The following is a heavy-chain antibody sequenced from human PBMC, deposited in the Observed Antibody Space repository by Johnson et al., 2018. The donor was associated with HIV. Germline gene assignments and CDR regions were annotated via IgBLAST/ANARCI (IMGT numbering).Heavy chain of an antibody. V-gene: IGHV3-15*01. CDR2: IKSKTDGGTT. Sequence: VQLVDAGGGLVKPGGSLRLSCEASGFTFSNACMSWVRQAPGKGLEWVGRIKSKTDGGTTDYAAPVKGRFTISRENAKNSLYLQMNSLRAGDTAVYYCARAGRWSGDTFDIWGQGTMVTVSS. D-gene: IGHD3-10*01. CDR1: GFTFSNAC. CDR3: ARAGRWSGDTFDI. J-gene: IGHJ3*02.